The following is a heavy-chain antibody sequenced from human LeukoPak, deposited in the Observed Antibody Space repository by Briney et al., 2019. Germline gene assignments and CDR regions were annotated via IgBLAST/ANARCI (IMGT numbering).Heavy chain of an antibody. CDR2: INPNNGGT. J-gene: IGHJ4*02. D-gene: IGHD5-24*01. Sequence: APVKVSCKASGYMFTGNYMHWVRQAPGQGLEWMGWINPNNGGTNYAQKFQGRVTMTRDTSISTAYMELSRLRSDDTAVYYCAHSKMATIPPFDYWGQGTLVTVSS. CDR3: AHSKMATIPPFDY. V-gene: IGHV1-2*02. CDR1: GYMFTGNY.